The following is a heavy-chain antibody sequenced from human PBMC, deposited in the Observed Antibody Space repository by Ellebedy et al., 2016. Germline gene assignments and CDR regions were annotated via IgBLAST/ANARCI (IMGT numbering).Heavy chain of an antibody. V-gene: IGHV3-21*06. CDR1: GFTFSIAG. CDR2: IVNSGRET. Sequence: GESLKISXVASGFTFSIAGMTWVRQAPGKGLEWVATIVNSGRETYYPEPLKGRFTISRDNAMNSVYLQMDSLTVEDTAVYYCTRDGSEWSRDYWGQGTLVTVSS. CDR3: TRDGSEWSRDY. D-gene: IGHD2-8*01. J-gene: IGHJ4*02.